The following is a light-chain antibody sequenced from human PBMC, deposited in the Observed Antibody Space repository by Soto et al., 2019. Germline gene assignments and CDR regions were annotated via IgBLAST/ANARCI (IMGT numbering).Light chain of an antibody. J-gene: IGKJ4*01. CDR1: QSVSSN. CDR2: GAS. Sequence: EIVLTQSPCTLSLSPGERVTLSCRASQSVSSNLAWYQQKPGQAPRLLIYGASSRATGIPDRFSGSGSGTDFTLTISSLEPEDFAIYYCQQRAKWPLTFGGGTKVDIK. CDR3: QQRAKWPLT. V-gene: IGKV3-11*01.